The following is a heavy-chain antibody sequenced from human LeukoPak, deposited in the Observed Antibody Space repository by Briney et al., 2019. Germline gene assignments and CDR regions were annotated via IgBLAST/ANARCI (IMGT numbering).Heavy chain of an antibody. J-gene: IGHJ4*02. V-gene: IGHV4-4*07. Sequence: PSETLSLTCTVSGGSISSYYWSWIRQPARKGLEWIGRIYTSGSANYNPSLKSRVTISVDKSKNQFSLKLSSVTAADTAVYYCASVSTIRKGDYWGQGTLVTVSS. CDR1: GGSISSYY. CDR2: IYTSGSA. D-gene: IGHD5-24*01. CDR3: ASVSTIRKGDY.